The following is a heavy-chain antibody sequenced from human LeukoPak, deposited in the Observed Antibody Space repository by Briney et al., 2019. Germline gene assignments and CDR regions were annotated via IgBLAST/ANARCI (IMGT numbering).Heavy chain of an antibody. CDR3: ARVDRIVVPAAMSYYYYYMDV. CDR2: INPSGGST. Sequence: ASVKVSYKASGYTFTSYYMHWVRQAPGQGLEWMGIINPSGGSTSYAQKFQGRVTMTRDMSTSTVYMELSSLRSEDTAVYYCARVDRIVVPAAMSYYYYYMDVWGKGTTVTVSS. V-gene: IGHV1-46*01. CDR1: GYTFTSYY. J-gene: IGHJ6*03. D-gene: IGHD2-2*01.